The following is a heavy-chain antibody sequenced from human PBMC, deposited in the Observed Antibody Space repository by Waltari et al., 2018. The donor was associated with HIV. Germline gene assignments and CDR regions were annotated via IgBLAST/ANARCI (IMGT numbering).Heavy chain of an antibody. V-gene: IGHV4-59*01. CDR3: ARGRQWLQFHGHYYFDY. D-gene: IGHD5-12*01. J-gene: IGHJ4*02. CDR1: GDSITGNY. Sequence: QVQLQESGTGLVKPSETLSLTCNVSGDSITGNYWNWIRQPPGKEPEWIGYISYSGITNYTPSLKSRVSMSLVSSKSQFSLKLRSVTALDTAVYYCARGRQWLQFHGHYYFDYWGQGILVTVSS. CDR2: ISYSGIT.